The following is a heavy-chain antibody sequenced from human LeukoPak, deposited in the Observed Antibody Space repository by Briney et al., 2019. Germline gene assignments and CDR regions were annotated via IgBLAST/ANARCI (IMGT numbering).Heavy chain of an antibody. V-gene: IGHV3-23*01. J-gene: IGHJ4*02. CDR2: ISGSGGST. CDR3: AKSAVSSTSCHSIDY. CDR1: GFTFSSYA. D-gene: IGHD2-2*01. Sequence: GGSLRLSCAASGFTFSSYAMSWVRQAPGKGLERVSAISGSGGSTYYADSVKGRSTISRDNSKNTLYLQMNSLRAEDTAVYYCAKSAVSSTSCHSIDYWGQGTLVTVSS.